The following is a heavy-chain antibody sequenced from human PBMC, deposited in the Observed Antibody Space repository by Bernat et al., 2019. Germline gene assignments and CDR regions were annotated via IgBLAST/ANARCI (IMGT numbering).Heavy chain of an antibody. CDR3: ARGLELDY. V-gene: IGHV3-30-3*01. CDR2: ISYDGSNK. J-gene: IGHJ4*02. CDR1: GFTFSSYA. D-gene: IGHD1-1*01. Sequence: QVQLVESGGGVAQPGRSLRLSCAASGFTFSSYAMHWVRQAPGKGLEWVAVISYDGSNKYYADSVKGRFTISRDNSKNTLYLQMNSLRAEDTAVYYCARGLELDYWGQGTLVTVSS.